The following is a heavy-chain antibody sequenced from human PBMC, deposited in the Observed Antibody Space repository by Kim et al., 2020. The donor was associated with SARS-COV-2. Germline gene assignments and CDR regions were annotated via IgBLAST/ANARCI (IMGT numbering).Heavy chain of an antibody. CDR3: ARARGSTSWGFETAEELVYYYYYMDV. CDR1: GFTFSSYG. Sequence: GGSLRLSCAASGFTFSSYGMHWVRQAPGKGLEWVAVIWYDGSNKYYADSVKGRFTISRDNSKNTLYLQMNSLRAEDTAVYYCARARGSTSWGFETAEELVYYYYYMDVWGKGTTVTVSS. D-gene: IGHD2-2*01. J-gene: IGHJ6*03. CDR2: IWYDGSNK. V-gene: IGHV3-33*01.